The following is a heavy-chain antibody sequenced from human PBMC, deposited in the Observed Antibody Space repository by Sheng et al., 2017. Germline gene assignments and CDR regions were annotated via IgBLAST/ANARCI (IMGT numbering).Heavy chain of an antibody. CDR1: GFTVSSNY. V-gene: IGHV3-66*02. CDR3: ARLYYDFWSGPFDY. CDR2: IYSGGST. D-gene: IGHD3-3*01. Sequence: EVQLVESGGGLVQPGGSLRLSCAASGFTVSSNYMSWVRQAPGKGLEWVSVIYSGGSTYYADSVKGRFTISRDNSKNTLYLQMNSLRAEDTAVYYCARLYYDFWSGPFDYWGQGTLVTVSS. J-gene: IGHJ4*02.